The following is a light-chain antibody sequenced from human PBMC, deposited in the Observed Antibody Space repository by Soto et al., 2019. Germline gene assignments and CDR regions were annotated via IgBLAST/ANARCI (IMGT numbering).Light chain of an antibody. CDR1: QGISSY. Sequence: IQLTRSPSSLSASVGDRVTITCRASQGISSYLAWYQQKPGKAPKLLIYAASTLQSGVPSRFSGSGSGTDFTLTISSLQPEDFATYYCQQLNSYPWTFGQGTKVDIK. J-gene: IGKJ1*01. CDR3: QQLNSYPWT. V-gene: IGKV1-9*01. CDR2: AAS.